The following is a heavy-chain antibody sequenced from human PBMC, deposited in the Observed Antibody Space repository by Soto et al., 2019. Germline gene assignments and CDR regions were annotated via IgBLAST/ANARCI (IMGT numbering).Heavy chain of an antibody. CDR3: TSSLSPMDA. Sequence: PGGSLRLSCAASGFTFDDYAMHWVRQAPGKGLEWVSRINSDGSSTYYADSVKGRFTISRDNAKNTLYLQMNSLRAEDTAVYYCTSSLSPMDAWGQGTTVTVSS. CDR1: GFTFDDYA. V-gene: IGHV3-74*01. J-gene: IGHJ6*02. CDR2: INSDGSST.